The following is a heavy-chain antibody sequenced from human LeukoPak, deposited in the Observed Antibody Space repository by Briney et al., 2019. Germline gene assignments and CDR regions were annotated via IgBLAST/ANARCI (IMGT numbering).Heavy chain of an antibody. CDR1: GYSFTSYW. CDR2: IYPGDSDT. D-gene: IGHD6-13*01. V-gene: IGHV5-51*01. Sequence: GESLKISCKGSGYSFTSYWIGWVRQMPGKGLEWMGVIYPGDSDTRYSPSFQGQVTISADKSISTAYLQWSSLKASDTAMYYCAGGLSSNWYGGAFDIWGQGTMVTVSS. J-gene: IGHJ3*02. CDR3: AGGLSSNWYGGAFDI.